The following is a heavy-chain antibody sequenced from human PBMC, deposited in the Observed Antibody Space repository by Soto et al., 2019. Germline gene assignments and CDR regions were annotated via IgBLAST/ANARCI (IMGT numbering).Heavy chain of an antibody. CDR1: GFTFSSYS. D-gene: IGHD4-17*01. V-gene: IGHV3-48*01. Sequence: PGGSLRLSCAASGFTFSSYSMNWVRQAPGKGLEWVSYISSSSSTIYYADSVKGRFTISRDNAKNSLYLQMNSLRAEDTAVYYCARVSLHGDLDYWGQGTLVTGSS. CDR3: ARVSLHGDLDY. J-gene: IGHJ4*02. CDR2: ISSSSSTI.